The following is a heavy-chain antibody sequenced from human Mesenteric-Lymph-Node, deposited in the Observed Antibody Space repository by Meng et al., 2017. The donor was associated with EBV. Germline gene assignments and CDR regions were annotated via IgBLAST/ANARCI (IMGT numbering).Heavy chain of an antibody. D-gene: IGHD2-15*01. CDR3: ARLVVDPIDNWFDP. J-gene: IGHJ5*02. V-gene: IGHV4-34*01. CDR2: MNHDGRA. CDR1: VDSFSDHY. Sequence: VQIQVWGADWLKPSDTLSLLATLYVDSFSDHYWSWIPQPPGKGPQWIGEMNHDGRANYNPSLKSRVTMSVDTSKNQLSLKLSSVTAADTAIYYCARLVVDPIDNWFDPWGQGTLVTVSS.